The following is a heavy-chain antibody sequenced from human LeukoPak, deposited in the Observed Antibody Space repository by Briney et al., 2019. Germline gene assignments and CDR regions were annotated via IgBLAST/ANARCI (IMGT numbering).Heavy chain of an antibody. CDR3: ARYTAMVAFHAHGFDI. D-gene: IGHD5-18*01. CDR1: GGSVSSYY. CDR2: IHYSGST. J-gene: IGHJ3*02. Sequence: PSQTLSLTCTVSGGSVSSYYWSWIRQPPGKGLEWIGHIHYSGSTNYNPSLKSRVTISVDTSKNRFSLKLSSVTAADTAVYYCARYTAMVAFHAHGFDIWGQGTMVTVSS. V-gene: IGHV4-59*02.